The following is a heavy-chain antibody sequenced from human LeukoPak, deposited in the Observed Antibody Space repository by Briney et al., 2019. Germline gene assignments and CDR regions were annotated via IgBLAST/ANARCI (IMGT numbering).Heavy chain of an antibody. CDR1: GFTFDDYA. CDR3: AKDKSSGWYKQLDY. D-gene: IGHD6-19*01. CDR2: ISWNSGSI. V-gene: IGHV3-9*01. J-gene: IGHJ4*02. Sequence: PGRSLRLSCAAAGFTFDDYAMHWARQALGKGPEWVSGISWNSGSIGYADSVKGRFTISRDNAKNSLYLQMNSLRAEDTALYYCAKDKSSGWYKQLDYWGQGTLVTVSS.